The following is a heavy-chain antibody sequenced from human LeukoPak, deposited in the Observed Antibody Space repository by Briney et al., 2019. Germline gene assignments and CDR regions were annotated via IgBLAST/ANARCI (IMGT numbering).Heavy chain of an antibody. J-gene: IGHJ5*02. V-gene: IGHV4-59*12. D-gene: IGHD2-8*01. CDR1: GGSISSYY. CDR3: ARRYCTDGVCYLIS. CDR2: IYFTGST. Sequence: SETLSLTCTVSGGSISSYYWSWIRQPPGEGLEWIGYIYFTGSTNYNPSLKSRVTISVDTSNNQFSLKLSSVTAADTAVYYCARRYCTDGVCYLISWGQGTLVTVSS.